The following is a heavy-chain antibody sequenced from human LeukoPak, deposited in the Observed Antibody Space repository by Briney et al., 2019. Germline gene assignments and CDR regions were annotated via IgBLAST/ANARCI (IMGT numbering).Heavy chain of an antibody. V-gene: IGHV3-23*01. CDR2: VTGGGTGT. D-gene: IGHD3-10*01. CDR1: GFTFSNYG. CDR3: AKRYYGSGTYFALDI. Sequence: PGGSLRLSCAASGFTFSNYGMYWVRQAPGEGLEWVSAVTGGGTGTYYADSVKGRFTISRDNSKNTLYLQMNSLRAEDTAVYFCAKRYYGSGTYFALDIWGQGTVVTVSS. J-gene: IGHJ3*02.